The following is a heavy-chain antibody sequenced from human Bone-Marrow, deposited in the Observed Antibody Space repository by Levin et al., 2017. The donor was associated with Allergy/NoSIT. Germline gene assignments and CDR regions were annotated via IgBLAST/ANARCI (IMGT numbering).Heavy chain of an antibody. CDR1: GASVNNDNW. CDR3: ARGGFYYGSELDI. CDR2: IHHSGST. D-gene: IGHD3-10*01. J-gene: IGHJ4*02. V-gene: IGHV4-4*02. Sequence: SETLSLTCAVSGASVNNDNWWTWVRQPPGKGLEWIGEIHHSGSTNYNPSLKSRLTISVDKSKNQFSLSLISVTAADTAVYYCARGGFYYGSELDIWGQGTLVAVSS.